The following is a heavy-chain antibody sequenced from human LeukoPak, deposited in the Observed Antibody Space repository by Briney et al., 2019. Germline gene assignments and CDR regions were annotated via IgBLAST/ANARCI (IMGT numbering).Heavy chain of an antibody. J-gene: IGHJ3*02. V-gene: IGHV3-23*01. CDR1: GFTFSTFA. CDR2: IFPSGGEL. D-gene: IGHD3-22*01. CDR3: ANDGAYYDSSTDAFDI. Sequence: TGGSLRLSCAASGFTFSTFAMIWVRQPPGKGLEWVSSIFPSGGELHYADSVRGRFTISRDNSKSTLYLQMNSLRAEDTAVYYCANDGAYYDSSTDAFDIWGQGTMVTVSS.